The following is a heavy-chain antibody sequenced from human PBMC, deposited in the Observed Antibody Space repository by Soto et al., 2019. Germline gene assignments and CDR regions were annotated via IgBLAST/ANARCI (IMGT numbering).Heavy chain of an antibody. CDR1: GGSFSGYY. Sequence: PSETLSLTCAVYGGSFSGYYWSWIRQPPGKGLEWIGEINHGGSTNYNPSLKSRVTISVDTSKNQFSLNLSSVTAADTAVYYCARVVQGYCSGGSCYRYYYGMDVWGQGTTVTVSS. J-gene: IGHJ6*02. CDR2: INHGGST. CDR3: ARVVQGYCSGGSCYRYYYGMDV. D-gene: IGHD2-15*01. V-gene: IGHV4-34*01.